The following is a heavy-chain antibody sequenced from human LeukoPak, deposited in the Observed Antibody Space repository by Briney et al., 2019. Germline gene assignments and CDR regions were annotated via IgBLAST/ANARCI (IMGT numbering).Heavy chain of an antibody. CDR2: IYYSGST. D-gene: IGHD3-10*01. CDR1: GGSISSYY. V-gene: IGHV4-59*01. CDR3: ARDYGSGSYYTHYMDV. J-gene: IGHJ6*03. Sequence: PSETLSLTCTVSGGSISSYYWSWIRQPPGKGLEWIGYIYYSGSTNYNPSLKSRVTISVDTSKNQFSLKMSSVTAADTAVYYCARDYGSGSYYTHYMDVWGKGTTVTVSS.